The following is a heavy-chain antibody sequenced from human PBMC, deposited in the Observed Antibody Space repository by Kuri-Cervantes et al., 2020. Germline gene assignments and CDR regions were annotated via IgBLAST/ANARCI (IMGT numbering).Heavy chain of an antibody. Sequence: SETLSLTCAVYGGSFSGYYWSWIRQPPGKGLEWIGEINHSGSTNYNPSLKSRVTISVDKSKNQFSLKLSSVTAADTAVYYCARSEVRDSSGYYYGLDGAFDIWGQGTMVTVSS. CDR1: GGSFSGYY. CDR2: INHSGST. D-gene: IGHD3-22*01. CDR3: ARSEVRDSSGYYYGLDGAFDI. J-gene: IGHJ3*02. V-gene: IGHV4-34*01.